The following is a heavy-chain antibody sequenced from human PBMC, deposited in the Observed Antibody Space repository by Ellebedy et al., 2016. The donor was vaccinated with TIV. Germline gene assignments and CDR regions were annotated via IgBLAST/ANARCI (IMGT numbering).Heavy chain of an antibody. CDR2: ISVNTGIT. Sequence: AASVKVSCKASGYSFTSHGISWVRQAPGQGPEWMGAISVNTGITDYAQKLQDRVTMTTDTSTNTAYMELRSLRSDDTGMYYCATSATFVAGGRGDYWGQGTQVTVSS. D-gene: IGHD6-19*01. J-gene: IGHJ4*02. CDR1: GYSFTSHG. V-gene: IGHV1-18*01. CDR3: ATSATFVAGGRGDY.